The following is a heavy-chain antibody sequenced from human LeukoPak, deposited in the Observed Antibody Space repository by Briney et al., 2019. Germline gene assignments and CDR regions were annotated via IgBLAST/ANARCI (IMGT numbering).Heavy chain of an antibody. J-gene: IGHJ6*03. CDR1: GGPISSYY. CDR3: ARGVGFYYYYYYMDV. V-gene: IGHV4-59*08. Sequence: PSETLSLTCTVSGGPISSYYWSWIRQPPGKGLEWIGYIYYSGSTNYNPSLKSRVTISVDTSKNQFSLKLSSVTAADTAVYYCARGVGFYYYYYYMDVWGTGTTVTVSS. CDR2: IYYSGST.